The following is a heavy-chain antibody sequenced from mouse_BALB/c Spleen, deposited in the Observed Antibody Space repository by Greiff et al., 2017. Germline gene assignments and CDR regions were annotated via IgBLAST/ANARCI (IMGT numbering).Heavy chain of an antibody. CDR1: GYTFTSYW. V-gene: IGHV1S127*01. CDR3: TRRGRAYYAMDY. CDR2: IDPSDSYT. D-gene: IGHD3-3*01. Sequence: VQLQQPGAELVKPGASVKMSCKASGYTFTSYWMHWVKQRPGQGLEWIGTIDPSDSYTSYNQKFKGKATLTVDTSSSTAYMQLSSLTSEDSAVYYCTRRGRAYYAMDYWGQGTSVTVSS. J-gene: IGHJ4*01.